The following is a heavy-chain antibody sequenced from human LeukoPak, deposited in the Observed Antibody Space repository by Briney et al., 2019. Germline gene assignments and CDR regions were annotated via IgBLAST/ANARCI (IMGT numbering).Heavy chain of an antibody. CDR2: IYYSGST. D-gene: IGHD6-13*01. V-gene: IGHV4-59*01. Sequence: PSETLSLTCTVSGGSISSYYWSWIRQPPGKGLEWIGYIYYSGSTNYNPSLKSRVTISVDTSKNQFSLKLSSVTAADTAVYYCAGVDSSSWGISLDYWGQGTLVTVSS. CDR3: AGVDSSSWGISLDY. J-gene: IGHJ4*02. CDR1: GGSISSYY.